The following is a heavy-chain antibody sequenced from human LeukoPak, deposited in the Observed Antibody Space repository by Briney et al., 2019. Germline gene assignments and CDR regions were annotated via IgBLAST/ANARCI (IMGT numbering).Heavy chain of an antibody. V-gene: IGHV3-23*01. Sequence: PGGSLRLSCTVSGFTVSSNSMSWVRQPPGKGLEWVSAISDSGRSTYYAGSVQGRFTISRDNSKNTLFLRMDSLRAEDTAVYYCAKRVELFSDDLWGQGTLVTVSS. CDR3: AKRVELFSDDL. CDR1: GFTVSSNS. D-gene: IGHD1-26*01. CDR2: ISDSGRST. J-gene: IGHJ4*02.